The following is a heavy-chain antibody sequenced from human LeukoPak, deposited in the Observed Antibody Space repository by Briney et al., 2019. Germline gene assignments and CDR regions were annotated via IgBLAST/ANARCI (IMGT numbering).Heavy chain of an antibody. J-gene: IGHJ4*02. D-gene: IGHD3-22*01. CDR3: AKDNRYYYDSSGYHHY. CDR2: ISGSGGST. CDR1: GFTFSSYA. Sequence: GSLRLSCEVSGFTFSSYAMSWVRQAPGKGLEWVSAISGSGGSTYYADSVKGRFTISRDNSKNTLYLQMNSLRAEDTAVYYCAKDNRYYYDSSGYHHYWGQGTLVTVSS. V-gene: IGHV3-23*01.